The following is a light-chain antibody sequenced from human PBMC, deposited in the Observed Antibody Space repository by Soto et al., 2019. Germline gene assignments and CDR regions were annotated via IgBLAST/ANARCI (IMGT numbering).Light chain of an antibody. CDR1: QSLSTN. CDR3: QQYKNWPRT. J-gene: IGKJ1*01. CDR2: GAS. V-gene: IGKV3-15*01. Sequence: EIVMTQSPATLSVSPGERATLSCRASQSLSTNLAWYQQKPGQAPRLLIYGASTRATGIPTRFSGSGSGTEFTLTISSLQSEDFAVYYCQQYKNWPRTFGQGTKVDIK.